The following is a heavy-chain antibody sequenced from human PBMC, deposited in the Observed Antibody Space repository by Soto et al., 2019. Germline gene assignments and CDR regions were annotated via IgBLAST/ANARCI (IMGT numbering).Heavy chain of an antibody. CDR1: GGTFSSYA. CDR2: IIPIFGTA. Sequence: SVKVSCKASGGTFSSYAISWVRQAPGQGLEWMGGIIPIFGTANYAQKFQGRVTITADESTSTAYMELSSLRSEDTAVYYCAGRARVRTRNYYYYGMDVWGQGTTVTVSS. D-gene: IGHD1-1*01. J-gene: IGHJ6*02. CDR3: AGRARVRTRNYYYYGMDV. V-gene: IGHV1-69*13.